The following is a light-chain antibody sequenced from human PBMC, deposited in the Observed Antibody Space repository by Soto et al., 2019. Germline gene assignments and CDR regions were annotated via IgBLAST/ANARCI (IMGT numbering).Light chain of an antibody. CDR3: QQRFNWPRFT. V-gene: IGKV1-5*01. Sequence: DIQMTQSPSTLSASVGDRVTITCRANQSISDWLAWYQQKPGKAPNLLIYDASNLESGVPSRFSGSGSGTEFTLTISSLQPDDFATYYCQQRFNWPRFTFGQGTKLEIK. CDR2: DAS. CDR1: QSISDW. J-gene: IGKJ2*01.